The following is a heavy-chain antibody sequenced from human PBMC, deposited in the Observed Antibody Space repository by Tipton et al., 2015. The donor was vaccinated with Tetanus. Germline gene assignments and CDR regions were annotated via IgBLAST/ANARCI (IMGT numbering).Heavy chain of an antibody. V-gene: IGHV1-3*01. D-gene: IGHD3-22*01. CDR3: ATVGYDSSGSYDH. CDR2: INAINGNT. Sequence: QLVQSGAEVKKPGASVKVSCTASGNTFRDYAIHWVRQAPGQRLECMGWINAINGNTKFSQKFHGRVTITGDPSASTVYMEMSSLSPEDTAVYYGATVGYDSSGSYDHWGQGTLVTVSS. CDR1: GNTFRDYA. J-gene: IGHJ4*02.